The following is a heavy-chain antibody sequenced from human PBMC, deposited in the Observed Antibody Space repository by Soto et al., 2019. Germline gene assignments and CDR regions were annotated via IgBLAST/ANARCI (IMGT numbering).Heavy chain of an antibody. CDR1: GYTFTSYD. CDR3: ARGFKRRFLEWLFDYGMDG. V-gene: IGHV1-8*01. J-gene: IGHJ6*02. CDR2: MNPNSGNT. Sequence: ASVKVSCKASGYTFTSYDINWVRQATGQGLEWMGWMNPNSGNTGYAQKFQGRVTMTRNTSISTAYMELSSLRSEDTAVYYCARGFKRRFLEWLFDYGMDGWGQGTTVTVSS. D-gene: IGHD3-3*01.